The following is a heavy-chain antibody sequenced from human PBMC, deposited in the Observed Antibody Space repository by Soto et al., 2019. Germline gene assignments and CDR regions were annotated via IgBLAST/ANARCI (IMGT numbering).Heavy chain of an antibody. CDR1: GGSFSGYY. CDR3: ARGRLIRFLEWLPDNWFDP. Sequence: QVQLQQWGAGLLKPSETLSLTCAVYGGSFSGYYWSWIRQPPGKGLEWIGETNHSGSTNYNPSLKSRVTISVDTSKNQFSLKLSSVTAADTAVYYCARGRLIRFLEWLPDNWFDPWGQGTLVTVSS. D-gene: IGHD3-3*01. J-gene: IGHJ5*02. CDR2: TNHSGST. V-gene: IGHV4-34*01.